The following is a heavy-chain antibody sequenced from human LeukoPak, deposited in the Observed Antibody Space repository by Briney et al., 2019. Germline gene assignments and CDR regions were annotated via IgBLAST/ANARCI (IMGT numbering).Heavy chain of an antibody. D-gene: IGHD3-10*01. Sequence: SETLSLTCTVSGGSFSSYYWSWIRQPPGKGLEWIGYFYYSGSTNYNPSLKSRVTIAGDTSKNQLSLKLTSVTAADTAVYYCARDFSGGSWFDPWGQGTLVTVSS. CDR2: FYYSGST. CDR3: ARDFSGGSWFDP. CDR1: GGSFSSYY. J-gene: IGHJ5*02. V-gene: IGHV4-59*01.